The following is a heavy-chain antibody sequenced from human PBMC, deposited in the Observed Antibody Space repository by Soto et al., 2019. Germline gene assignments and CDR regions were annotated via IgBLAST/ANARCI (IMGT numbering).Heavy chain of an antibody. V-gene: IGHV3-23*01. J-gene: IGHJ4*02. CDR3: AKARYGGHIHYFDS. CDR1: GFTFSSYA. CDR2: ISGSGGST. Sequence: GWSLILSCAASGFTFSSYAMSWVRQAPGKGLEWVSAISGSGGSTYYADSVKGRFTISRDNSKNTLYLQMNSLRAEDTAVYYCAKARYGGHIHYFDSWGQGKMVTVSS. D-gene: IGHD1-1*01.